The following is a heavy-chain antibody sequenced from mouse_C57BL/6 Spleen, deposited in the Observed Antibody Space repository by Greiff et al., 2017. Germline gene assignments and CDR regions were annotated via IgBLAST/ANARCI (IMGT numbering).Heavy chain of an antibody. Sequence: VQRVESGAELVRPGASVTLSCKASGYTFTDYEMHWVKQTPVHGLEWIGAIDPETGGTAYNQKFKGKAILTADKSSSTAYMELRSLTSEDSAVYYCTPITTEGAMDYWGQGTSVTVSS. D-gene: IGHD1-1*01. V-gene: IGHV1-15*01. CDR3: TPITTEGAMDY. CDR2: IDPETGGT. CDR1: GYTFTDYE. J-gene: IGHJ4*01.